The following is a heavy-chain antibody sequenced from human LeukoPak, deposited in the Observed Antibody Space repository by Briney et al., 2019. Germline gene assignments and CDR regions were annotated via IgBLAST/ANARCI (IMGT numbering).Heavy chain of an antibody. CDR3: ARHGRGSRSPNAFDI. D-gene: IGHD3-10*01. CDR1: GYSFTDYW. CDR2: IYPDDSDI. V-gene: IGHV5-51*01. J-gene: IGHJ3*02. Sequence: GESLKISCKGSGYSFTDYWIGWVRQLPGEGLQWMGIIYPDDSDIRYSPSFQGQVTISADKSIITAYLQWSSLKASDTAMYYCARHGRGSRSPNAFDIWGQGTMVTVSS.